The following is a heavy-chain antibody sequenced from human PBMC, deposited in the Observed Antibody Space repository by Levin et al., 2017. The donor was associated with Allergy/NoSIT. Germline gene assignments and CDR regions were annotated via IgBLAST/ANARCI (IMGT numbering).Heavy chain of an antibody. V-gene: IGHV4-4*02. CDR1: GGSIRSSHW. D-gene: IGHD6-13*01. CDR3: ARHDPGIAAAGYFDY. CDR2: IYHSGST. J-gene: IGHJ4*02. Sequence: SETLSLTCAVSGGSIRSSHWLRWVRPPPGKGLEWIGEIYHSGSTNYNPSLKSRVTISVDKSKNQFSLKLSSVTAADTAVYYCARHDPGIAAAGYFDYWGQGTLVTVSS.